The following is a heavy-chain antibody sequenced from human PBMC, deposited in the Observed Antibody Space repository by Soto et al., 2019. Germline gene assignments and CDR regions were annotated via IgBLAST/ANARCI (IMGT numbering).Heavy chain of an antibody. Sequence: PGGSLRLSCTASGLPHSSFAMMWVRQAPGKGLECVSGIYGSGRGIEYADSVKGRFTISRDNSKNTVYLQMTDLRADDTAVYYCAKAAVYNDGLWLMDHWGQGTQVTVSS. V-gene: IGHV3-23*05. CDR1: GLPHSSFA. CDR2: IYGSGRGI. D-gene: IGHD2-21*01. CDR3: AKAAVYNDGLWLMDH. J-gene: IGHJ4*02.